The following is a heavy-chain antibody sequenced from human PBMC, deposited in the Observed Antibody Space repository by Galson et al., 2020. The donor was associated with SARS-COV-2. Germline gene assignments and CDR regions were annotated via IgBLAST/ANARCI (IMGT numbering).Heavy chain of an antibody. V-gene: IGHV3-30*03. Sequence: YADSVKGRFTISRDNSKNTLYLQMNSLRAEDTAVYYCARAWVYDFWSGSPVGFYGMDVWGQGTTVTVSS. D-gene: IGHD3-3*01. J-gene: IGHJ6*02. CDR3: ARAWVYDFWSGSPVGFYGMDV.